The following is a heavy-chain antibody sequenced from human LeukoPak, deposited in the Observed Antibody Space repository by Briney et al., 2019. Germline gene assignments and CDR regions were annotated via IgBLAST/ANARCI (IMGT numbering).Heavy chain of an antibody. D-gene: IGHD2-15*01. CDR1: GFTFSSYS. CDR2: ISRSSSTI. V-gene: IGHV3-48*02. J-gene: IGHJ4*02. CDR3: ARGYCGGGSCYSDY. Sequence: GGSLRLSCAASGFTFSSYSMNWVRQAPGKGLEWVSYISRSSSTIYYADSVKGRFTISRDNAKNSLYLQMNSLRDEDTAVYYCARGYCGGGSCYSDYWGQGTLVTVSS.